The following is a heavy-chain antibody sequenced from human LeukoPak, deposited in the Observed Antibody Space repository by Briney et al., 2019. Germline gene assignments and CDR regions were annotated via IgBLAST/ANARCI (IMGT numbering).Heavy chain of an antibody. CDR2: INHSGSA. D-gene: IGHD3-3*01. CDR1: GGSLSGSY. V-gene: IGHV4-34*01. Sequence: PSETLSLTCAVYGGSLSGSYWSWIRQPPGKGLEWIGEINHSGSANYNPSLKSRVTLSIDKSKNQSSLNLNSVTAADTAVYYCARARRDSGYYKVDYWGQGTLVTVSS. J-gene: IGHJ4*02. CDR3: ARARRDSGYYKVDY.